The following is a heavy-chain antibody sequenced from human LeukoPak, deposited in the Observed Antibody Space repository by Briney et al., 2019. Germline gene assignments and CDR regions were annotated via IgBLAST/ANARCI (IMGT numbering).Heavy chain of an antibody. CDR1: GFTFSSYS. V-gene: IGHV3-21*01. Sequence: PGGSLRLSCAASGFTFSSYSMNWVRQAPGKGLEWVSSISSSSSYIYYADSVKGRFTISRDNAKNSLYLQMNSLRAEDTAVYYCARMCRLACLGFDYWGQGTLVTVSS. CDR3: ARMCRLACLGFDY. D-gene: IGHD3-16*01. J-gene: IGHJ4*02. CDR2: ISSSSSYI.